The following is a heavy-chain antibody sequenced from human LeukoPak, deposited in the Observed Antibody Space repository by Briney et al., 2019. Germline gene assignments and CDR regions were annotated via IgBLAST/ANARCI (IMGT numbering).Heavy chain of an antibody. CDR3: VTYYFDSSGPKKNY. CDR1: GGSFSGYY. D-gene: IGHD3-22*01. CDR2: INHSGST. J-gene: IGHJ4*02. V-gene: IGHV4-34*01. Sequence: SETLSLTCAVYGGSFSGYYWSWIRQPPGKGLEWIGEINHSGSTNYNPSLKSRVTISVDTSKKQFTLKLSSVTAADTAVYYCVTYYFDSSGPKKNYWGQGTLVTVSS.